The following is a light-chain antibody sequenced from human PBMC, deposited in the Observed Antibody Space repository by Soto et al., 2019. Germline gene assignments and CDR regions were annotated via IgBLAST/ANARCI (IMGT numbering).Light chain of an antibody. CDR3: QQYKSYWT. CDR2: DAS. Sequence: DIQMTQSPSTLSAYVGDRVTITCRASQSISNWLAWYQQKPGKAPKALIHDASSLESGVPSRFSGSGSGTEFTLTISSLQPDDFATYHCQQYKSYWTFGQGTKVDI. V-gene: IGKV1-5*01. CDR1: QSISNW. J-gene: IGKJ1*01.